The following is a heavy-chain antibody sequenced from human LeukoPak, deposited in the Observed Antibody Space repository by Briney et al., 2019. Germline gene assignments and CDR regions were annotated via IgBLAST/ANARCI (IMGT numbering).Heavy chain of an antibody. V-gene: IGHV3-30*04. J-gene: IGHJ6*02. Sequence: PGRSLRLSCVASELTFSIYDMHWVRQAPGKGLEWVSLVSYDGTNKYYADSVKGRFTICRDNSRHTLYLQMNSLIPDNTAVYYCARDPGQSTYKDPFFGMDVWGQGTTVTVSS. CDR2: VSYDGTNK. CDR1: ELTFSIYD. D-gene: IGHD5-24*01. CDR3: ARDPGQSTYKDPFFGMDV.